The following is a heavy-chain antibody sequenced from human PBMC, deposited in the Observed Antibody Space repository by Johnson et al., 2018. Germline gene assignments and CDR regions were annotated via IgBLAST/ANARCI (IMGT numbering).Heavy chain of an antibody. V-gene: IGHV3-30*18. CDR2: ISYDVSNK. D-gene: IGHD4-23*01. CDR1: GFSFSNYG. CDR3: AKYHDGNSGAFDS. J-gene: IGHJ3*02. Sequence: QVQLVESGGGVVQPGRSLRLSCAASGFSFSNYGMHWVRQAPGKGLEWVAVISYDVSNKYYADSVKGRFTISRDNSKNTLYLQMNSLRTQDTAVYYCAKYHDGNSGAFDSWGQGTMVTVSS.